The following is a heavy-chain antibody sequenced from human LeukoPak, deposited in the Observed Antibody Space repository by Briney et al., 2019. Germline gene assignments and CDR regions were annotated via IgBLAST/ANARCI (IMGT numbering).Heavy chain of an antibody. D-gene: IGHD5-18*01. Sequence: TGGSLRLSCAASGFPFSSYWMTWVRQAPGKGLEWVANIKQDGREIYYVGSVKGRFTISRDNAKNSLYLQMSSLRAEDTALYYCARRGYTYGYLDYWGQGTLVTVSS. CDR2: IKQDGREI. J-gene: IGHJ4*02. CDR3: ARRGYTYGYLDY. CDR1: GFPFSSYW. V-gene: IGHV3-7*05.